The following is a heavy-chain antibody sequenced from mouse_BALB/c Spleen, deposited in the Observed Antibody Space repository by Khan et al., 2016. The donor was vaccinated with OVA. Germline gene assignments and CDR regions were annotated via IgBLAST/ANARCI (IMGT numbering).Heavy chain of an antibody. Sequence: VQLQESGAELARPGASVKLSCKASGYTFTDYYINWVKQRTGQGLEWIGEISPGSGDTYYNAKFKGKATLTADQSSSTAYLQLSSLTSEASAVYCCARRNYFGYTFAYWGQGTLVTVSA. V-gene: IGHV1-77*01. CDR3: ARRNYFGYTFAY. CDR2: ISPGSGDT. CDR1: GYTFTDYY. J-gene: IGHJ3*01. D-gene: IGHD1-2*01.